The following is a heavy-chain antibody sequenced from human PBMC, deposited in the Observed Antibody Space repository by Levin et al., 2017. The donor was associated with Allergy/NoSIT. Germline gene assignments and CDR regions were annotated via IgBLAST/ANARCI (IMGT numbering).Heavy chain of an antibody. J-gene: IGHJ4*02. D-gene: IGHD3-10*01. V-gene: IGHV4-34*01. CDR3: ARAGSPGRYGSGSRRDYFDY. CDR1: GGSFSGYY. Sequence: SETLSLTCAVYGGSFSGYYWSWIRQPPGKGLEWIGEINHSGSTNYNPSLKSRVTISVDTSKNQFSLKLSSVTAADTAVYYCARAGSPGRYGSGSRRDYFDYWGQGTLVTVSS. CDR2: INHSGST.